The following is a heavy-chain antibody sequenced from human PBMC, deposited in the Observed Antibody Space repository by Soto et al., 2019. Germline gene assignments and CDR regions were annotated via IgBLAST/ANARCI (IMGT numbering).Heavy chain of an antibody. CDR1: GFTFSSYA. V-gene: IGHV3-64*01. D-gene: IGHD6-19*01. Sequence: GGSLRLSCAASGFTFSSYAMHWVRQAPGKGLEYVSAISSNGGSTYYANSVKGRFTISRDNSKNTLYLQMGSLRAEDMAVYYCARDQSSGWYLTRNDAFDIWGQGTMVTVSS. CDR3: ARDQSSGWYLTRNDAFDI. J-gene: IGHJ3*02. CDR2: ISSNGGST.